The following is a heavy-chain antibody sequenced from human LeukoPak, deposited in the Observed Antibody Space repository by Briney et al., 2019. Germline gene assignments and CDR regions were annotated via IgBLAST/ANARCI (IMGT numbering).Heavy chain of an antibody. CDR1: GFTFSSYG. J-gene: IGHJ4*02. Sequence: PGGSLRLSCAASGFTFSSYGMHWVRQAPGKGLEWVAVIWYDGSNKYYADSVKGRFTISRDNSKNTLYLQMNSLRAEDTAVYYCAKGESTVTTHFDYWGQGTLVTVSS. CDR3: AKGESTVTTHFDY. CDR2: IWYDGSNK. V-gene: IGHV3-33*06. D-gene: IGHD4-17*01.